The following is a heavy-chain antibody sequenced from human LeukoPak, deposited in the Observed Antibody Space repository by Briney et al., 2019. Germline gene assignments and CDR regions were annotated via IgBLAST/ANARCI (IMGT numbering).Heavy chain of an antibody. V-gene: IGHV4-39*01. CDR1: GGSTSSSGYY. CDR2: IRYSGST. CDR3: ARRRGHQPIDY. Sequence: PSETLSLTCTVSGGSTSSSGYYWAWIRQPPGKGLEWIGSIRYSGSTYYNPSLKSRVTISVDTSKNLFSLRLTSVTAADTAMYYRARRRGHQPIDYWGQGTLVTVSS. J-gene: IGHJ4*02.